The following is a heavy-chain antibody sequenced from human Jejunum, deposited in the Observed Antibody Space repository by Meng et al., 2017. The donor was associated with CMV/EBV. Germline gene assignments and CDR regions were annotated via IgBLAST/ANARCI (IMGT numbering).Heavy chain of an antibody. CDR1: FAVSMFA. D-gene: IGHD3-22*01. CDR3: AKGVTSGSTYRAFDI. J-gene: IGHJ3*02. V-gene: IGHV3-23*03. CDR2: IYYGGGAT. Sequence: FAVSMFAMGGVRQAPGKGLEWVSSIYYGGGATHYPDSVKGRFTISRDTSENTLYLQMSSLRVDDTALYYCAKGVTSGSTYRAFDILGQGTKVTVSS.